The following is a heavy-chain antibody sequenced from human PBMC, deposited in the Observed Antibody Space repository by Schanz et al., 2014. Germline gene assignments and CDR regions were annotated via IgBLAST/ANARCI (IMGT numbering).Heavy chain of an antibody. CDR2: ISASGGTT. Sequence: DVQLLESGGGLVQPGGSLRLSCLASGFAFSSYGMNWLRQAPGKGLEWVSAISASGGTTYYADSVKGRFTISRDNSKNTLYLQMNSLRADDTAMYYCARWFLIRGVILDSWGQGTLVTVSS. J-gene: IGHJ4*02. D-gene: IGHD3-10*01. V-gene: IGHV3-23*01. CDR1: GFAFSSYG. CDR3: ARWFLIRGVILDS.